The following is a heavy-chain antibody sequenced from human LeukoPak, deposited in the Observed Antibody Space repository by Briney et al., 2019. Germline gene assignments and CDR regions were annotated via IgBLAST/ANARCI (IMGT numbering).Heavy chain of an antibody. CDR3: ARGRSGHGGLDY. D-gene: IGHD3-10*01. Sequence: SETLSLTCAVYGGSFSGYYWSWIRQPPGKGLEWIGEINHSGSTNYNPSLKSRVTISVDTSKNQFSLKLSSVTAADTAVYYCARGRSGHGGLDYWGQGTLVTVSS. J-gene: IGHJ4*02. CDR2: INHSGST. V-gene: IGHV4-34*01. CDR1: GGSFSGYY.